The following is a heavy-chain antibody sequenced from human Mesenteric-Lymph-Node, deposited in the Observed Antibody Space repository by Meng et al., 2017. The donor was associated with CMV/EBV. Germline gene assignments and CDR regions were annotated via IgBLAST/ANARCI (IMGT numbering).Heavy chain of an antibody. V-gene: IGHV3-30-3*01. J-gene: IGHJ6*02. CDR3: ARGEYCSGDCFYHFGMDV. Sequence: GESLKISCAASTFIFSDYAMHWVRQAPGKGLEWVAVISYAGINKNYEDSVKGRFTISRDNSKNTLYLQINSLRPEDTAVYYCARGEYCSGDCFYHFGMDVWGQGTTVTVSS. D-gene: IGHD2-15*01. CDR1: TFIFSDYA. CDR2: ISYAGINK.